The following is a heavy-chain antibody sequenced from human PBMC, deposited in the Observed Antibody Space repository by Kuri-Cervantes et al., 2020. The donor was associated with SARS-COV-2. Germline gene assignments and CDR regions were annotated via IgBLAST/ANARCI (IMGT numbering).Heavy chain of an antibody. CDR1: GFTFSNYA. CDR3: AKSPFRFGESPFDD. V-gene: IGHV3-23*01. CDR2: ISDTGSHT. D-gene: IGHD3-10*01. J-gene: IGHJ4*02. Sequence: GESLKISCTASGFTFSNYAMSWVRQAPGKGLDWVSAISDTGSHTYYADSVKGRFTISRDNSKNTLFLQMSSPRAEDTALYYCAKSPFRFGESPFDDWGLGTLVTVSS.